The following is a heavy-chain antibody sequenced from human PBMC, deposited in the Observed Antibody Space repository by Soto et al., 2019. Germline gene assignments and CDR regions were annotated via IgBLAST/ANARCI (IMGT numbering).Heavy chain of an antibody. Sequence: QVQLVQSGAEVKKPGASVKVSCKASGYTFTSYAMHWVRQAPGQRLEWMGWINAGNGNTKYSQKFQGRVTITRDTSASTAYMELSRLRSEDPAVYYCARAGSGYWYFDLWGRGTLVTVSS. V-gene: IGHV1-3*01. CDR1: GYTFTSYA. J-gene: IGHJ2*01. D-gene: IGHD3-10*01. CDR3: ARAGSGYWYFDL. CDR2: INAGNGNT.